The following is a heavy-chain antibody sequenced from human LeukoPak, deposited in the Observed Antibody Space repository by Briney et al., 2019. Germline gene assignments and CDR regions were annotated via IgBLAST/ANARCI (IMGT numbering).Heavy chain of an antibody. CDR3: AKHLIVGTTVSYSDY. CDR2: ISGSGDVT. J-gene: IGHJ4*02. Sequence: GGSLRLSCAVSGFTFSIYAMSWVRQAPGKGLEWVSIISGSGDVTYYVDSVKGRFTISRDNSKNTLYLQMNGLRAEDTAVYYCAKHLIVGTTVSYSDYWGQGTLVTVSS. D-gene: IGHD1-1*01. CDR1: GFTFSIYA. V-gene: IGHV3-23*01.